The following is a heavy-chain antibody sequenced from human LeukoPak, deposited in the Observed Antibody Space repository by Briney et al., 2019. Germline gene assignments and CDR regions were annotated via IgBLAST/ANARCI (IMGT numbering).Heavy chain of an antibody. Sequence: GGSLSLSCAVSGFTFSDHFLDWVRQAPGKGLEWVGRSRNKAKSYTTEYAASVKGRFTISRDDSKDSLYLQMNSLKTEDTAVYYCVRVGSVAGSDYLDYWGQGTLVTVSS. CDR3: VRVGSVAGSDYLDY. D-gene: IGHD6-19*01. CDR1: GFTFSDHF. CDR2: SRNKAKSYTT. V-gene: IGHV3-72*01. J-gene: IGHJ4*02.